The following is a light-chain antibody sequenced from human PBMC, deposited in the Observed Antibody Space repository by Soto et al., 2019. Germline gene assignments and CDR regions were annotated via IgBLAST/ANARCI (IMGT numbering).Light chain of an antibody. CDR1: SSDVGGYNY. J-gene: IGLJ1*01. CDR3: SSFAGSNNPYV. CDR2: EVS. Sequence: QSALTQPPSASGSPGQSVTISCTGTSSDVGGYNYVSWYQQYPGKAPKLIIYEVSKRPSGVPDRFSGSKSGDTASLTVSGLQAEDEADYYCSSFAGSNNPYVFGTGTKVTVL. V-gene: IGLV2-8*01.